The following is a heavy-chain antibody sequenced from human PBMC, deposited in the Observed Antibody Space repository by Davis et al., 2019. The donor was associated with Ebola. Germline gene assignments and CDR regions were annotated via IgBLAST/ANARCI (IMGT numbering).Heavy chain of an antibody. Sequence: PGGSLRLSCAASGFTFSSYGMHWVRQAPGKGLEWVALIWSAGSNKYYADSVKGRFTISRDNSKNTLYLQMNSLRAEDTAVYYCAKAYLYGADYWGQGTLVTVSS. J-gene: IGHJ4*02. D-gene: IGHD3-16*01. CDR2: IWSAGSNK. CDR1: GFTFSSYG. CDR3: AKAYLYGADY. V-gene: IGHV3-30*02.